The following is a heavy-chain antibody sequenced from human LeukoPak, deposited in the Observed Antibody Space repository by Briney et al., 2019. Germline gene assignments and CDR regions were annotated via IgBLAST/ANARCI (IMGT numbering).Heavy chain of an antibody. J-gene: IGHJ3*02. CDR1: GFTFSSYS. CDR2: ISTSSSYI. D-gene: IGHD2-15*01. CDR3: ARVSSGGSRTDAFDI. Sequence: GGSLRLSCAASGFTFSSYSMNWVRQAPGKGLEWVSSISTSSSYIYYADSVKGRFTIYRDNAKNSLYLQMNSLRAEHTAVYYCARVSSGGSRTDAFDIWGQGTMVTVSS. V-gene: IGHV3-21*01.